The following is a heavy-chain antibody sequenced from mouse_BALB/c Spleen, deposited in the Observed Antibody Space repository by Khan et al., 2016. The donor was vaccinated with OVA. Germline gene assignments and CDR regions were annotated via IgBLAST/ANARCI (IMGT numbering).Heavy chain of an antibody. J-gene: IGHJ4*01. CDR3: ARPPYFSYVMVY. Sequence: QIQLVQSGPELKKPGETVKISCKASGYTFTNYGMNWVKQAPGQGLKWMGLINTYTGEPTYADDFKGRFAFSLETSANTAYLQINNLKYEDTATYFCARPPYFSYVMVYWGQGTSVTVSS. V-gene: IGHV9-3-1*01. CDR2: INTYTGEP. D-gene: IGHD2-10*01. CDR1: GYTFTNYG.